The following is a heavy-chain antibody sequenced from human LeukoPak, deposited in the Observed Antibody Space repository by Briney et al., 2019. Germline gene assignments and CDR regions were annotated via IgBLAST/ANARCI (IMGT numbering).Heavy chain of an antibody. D-gene: IGHD4-17*01. CDR3: AREVTVTERYFDY. Sequence: ASVKVSCKAPRDTFNSYTISWVRHAPRQGLEWMGRIMPIFGTANYAQKYQRRVTITADESTSTAYIELSSLRSEDTAVYCCAREVTVTERYFDYWGQGTLVTVSS. CDR1: RDTFNSYT. V-gene: IGHV1-69*13. CDR2: IMPIFGTA. J-gene: IGHJ4*02.